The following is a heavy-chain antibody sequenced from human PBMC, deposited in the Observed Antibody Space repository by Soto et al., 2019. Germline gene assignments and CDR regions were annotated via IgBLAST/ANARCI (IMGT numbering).Heavy chain of an antibody. D-gene: IGHD2-21*02. V-gene: IGHV3-21*01. CDR2: ISSSSSYI. J-gene: IGHJ4*02. CDR3: ASTLGCGGDCYYYFDY. CDR1: GFTFSSYS. Sequence: GGSLRLSCAASGFTFSSYSMNWVRQAPGKGLEWVSSISSSSSYIYYADSVKGRFTISRDNAKNSLYLQMNSLRAEDTAVYYCASTLGCGGDCYYYFDYWGQGTLVTVSS.